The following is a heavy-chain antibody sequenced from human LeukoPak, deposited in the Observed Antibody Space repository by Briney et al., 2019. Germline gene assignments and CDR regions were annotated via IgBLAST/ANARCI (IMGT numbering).Heavy chain of an antibody. J-gene: IGHJ5*02. CDR3: ARDRWFDP. CDR1: GGTFSSYA. V-gene: IGHV1-2*06. Sequence: GASVKVSCKASGGTFSSYAISWVRQAPGQGLEWMGRINPNSGGTNYAQKFQGRVTMTRDTSISTAYMELSRLRSDDTAVYYCARDRWFDPWGQGTLVTVSS. CDR2: INPNSGGT.